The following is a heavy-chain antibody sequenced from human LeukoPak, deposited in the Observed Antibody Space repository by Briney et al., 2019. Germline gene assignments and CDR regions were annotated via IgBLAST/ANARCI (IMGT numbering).Heavy chain of an antibody. CDR1: GFTFDDYG. Sequence: PGGSLRLSCAASGFTFDDYGMSWVRQGPGKGLEWVSGINWNGGSIGYADSVKGRFTISRDNAKNSLYLQMNSLRVEDTALYYCARGSSGSYFYFDYWGQGTLVTVSS. CDR2: INWNGGSI. D-gene: IGHD1-26*01. V-gene: IGHV3-20*04. CDR3: ARGSSGSYFYFDY. J-gene: IGHJ4*02.